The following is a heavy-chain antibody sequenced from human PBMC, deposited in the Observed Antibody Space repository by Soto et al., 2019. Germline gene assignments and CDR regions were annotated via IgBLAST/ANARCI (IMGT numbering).Heavy chain of an antibody. J-gene: IGHJ6*02. V-gene: IGHV5-10-1*01. CDR3: ARISKVVVAVYGMDV. CDR2: IDPSDSYT. D-gene: IGHD2-15*01. CDR1: GYSFTSYW. Sequence: PGESLKISCKGSGYSFTSYWISWVRQMPGKGLEWMGRIDPSDSYTNYSPSFQGHVTISADKSISTAYLQWSSLKASDTAMYYCARISKVVVAVYGMDVWGQGTTVTVSS.